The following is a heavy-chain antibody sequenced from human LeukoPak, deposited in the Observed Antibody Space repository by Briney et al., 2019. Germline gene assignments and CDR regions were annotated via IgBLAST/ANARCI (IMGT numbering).Heavy chain of an antibody. Sequence: ASVKVSCKASGYSFIRYHIHWVRQAPGQGLEWMGVLKLYDGSISHAQKFQGRVTMTRDTSTSTVYMELSSLRSEDTAVYYCARDQEAFDYWGQGTLVTVSS. CDR3: ARDQEAFDY. J-gene: IGHJ4*02. CDR2: LKLYDGSI. CDR1: GYSFIRYH. V-gene: IGHV1-46*01.